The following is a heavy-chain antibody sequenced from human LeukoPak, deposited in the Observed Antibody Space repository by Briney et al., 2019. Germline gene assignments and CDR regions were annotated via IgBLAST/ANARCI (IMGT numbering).Heavy chain of an antibody. CDR3: ARVDVFGVVSSDYYYYYMDV. CDR2: IYTSGST. V-gene: IGHV4-39*07. D-gene: IGHD3-3*01. J-gene: IGHJ6*03. Sequence: PSETLSLTCTVSGGSISSTSYYWAWIRQPPGKGLEWIGRIYTSGSTNYNPSLKSRVTMSVDTSKNQFSLKLSYVTAADTAVYYCARVDVFGVVSSDYYYYYMDVWGKGTTVTVSS. CDR1: GGSISSTSYY.